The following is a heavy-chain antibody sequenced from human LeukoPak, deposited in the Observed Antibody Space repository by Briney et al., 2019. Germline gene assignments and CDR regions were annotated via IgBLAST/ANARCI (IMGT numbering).Heavy chain of an antibody. D-gene: IGHD2-15*01. V-gene: IGHV3-23*01. J-gene: IGHJ2*01. CDR2: ISGSGGST. CDR3: AKDGGGGIVVVVAAIYFDL. CDR1: GFIFNSYV. Sequence: GGSLRLSCAASGFIFNSYVMSWVRQAPGKGLEWVSAISGSGGSTYYADSVKGRFTISRDNSKNTLYLQMNSLRAEDTAVYYCAKDGGGGIVVVVAAIYFDLWGRGTLVTVSS.